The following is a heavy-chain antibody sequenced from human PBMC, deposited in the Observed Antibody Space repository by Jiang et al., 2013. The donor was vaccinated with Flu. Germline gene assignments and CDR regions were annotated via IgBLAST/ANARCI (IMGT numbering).Heavy chain of an antibody. CDR2: INTNTGNP. J-gene: IGHJ6*02. CDR3: ARGGTVVTHDRYYYYGMDV. CDR1: GYTFTSYA. Sequence: QSGSELKKPGASVKVSCKASGYTFTSYAMNWVRQAPGQGLEWMGWINTNTGNPTYAQGFTGRFVFSLDTSVSTAYLQISSLKAEDTAVYYCARGGTVVTHDRYYYYGMDVWGQGTTVTVSS. D-gene: IGHD4-23*01. V-gene: IGHV7-4-1*02.